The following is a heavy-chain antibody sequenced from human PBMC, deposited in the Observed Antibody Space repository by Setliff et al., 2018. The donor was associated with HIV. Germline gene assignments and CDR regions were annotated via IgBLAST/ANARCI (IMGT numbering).Heavy chain of an antibody. CDR1: GGTFSSYA. CDR2: IIPIFGTA. J-gene: IGHJ4*02. D-gene: IGHD6-13*01. Sequence: SVKVSCKASGGTFSSYAISWVRQAPGQGLEWMGGIIPIFGTAKYAQKFQGRVTITAVESTRTAYMELSSLRSDDTAVYFCARERISSSHPAGHFDSWGQGTMVTVSS. V-gene: IGHV1-69*13. CDR3: ARERISSSHPAGHFDS.